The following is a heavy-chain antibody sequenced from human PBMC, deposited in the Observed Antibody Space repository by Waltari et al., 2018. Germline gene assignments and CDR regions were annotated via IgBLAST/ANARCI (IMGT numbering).Heavy chain of an antibody. CDR3: AKDAFGNTYLDL. CDR2: IWFDGSDK. J-gene: IGHJ4*02. V-gene: IGHV3-30*02. D-gene: IGHD3-10*01. Sequence: QVQLVESGGGVVQHGESLRLSCAASGFTFSTYGMHWVRQAPGKGVCVVALIWFDGSDKFYADAGGGRCTISRDNSKTTLHLDMNDLKVDDTAIYYCAKDAFGNTYLDLWGQGTLVTVSS. CDR1: GFTFSTYG.